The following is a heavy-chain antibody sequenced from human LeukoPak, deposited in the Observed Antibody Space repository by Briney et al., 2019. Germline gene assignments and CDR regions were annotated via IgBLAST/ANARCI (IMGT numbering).Heavy chain of an antibody. Sequence: SASLSLTCAVSGGSISSGGYSWSWIRQPPGKGLEWIGYIYHSGSTYYNPSLKSRVTISVDRSKNQFSLKLSSVTAADTAVYYCASSSGWYGDYYYGMDVWGQGTTVTVSS. CDR3: ASSSGWYGDYYYGMDV. V-gene: IGHV4-30-2*01. J-gene: IGHJ6*02. CDR2: IYHSGST. D-gene: IGHD6-19*01. CDR1: GGSISSGGYS.